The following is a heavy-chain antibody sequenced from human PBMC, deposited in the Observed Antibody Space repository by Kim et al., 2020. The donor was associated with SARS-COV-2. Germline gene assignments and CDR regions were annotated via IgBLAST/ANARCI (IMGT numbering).Heavy chain of an antibody. V-gene: IGHV4-39*01. D-gene: IGHD2-8*02. Sequence: SETLSLTCTASGGSISSSDYYWGWIRQPPGKGLEWIGSIYYTGTTYYNPSLKSRVTISVDTSKNQFSLKLSSVTDATVYYCARHGCTGGVCYFDPWGQG. J-gene: IGHJ5*02. CDR2: IYYTGTT. CDR1: GGSISSSDYY. CDR3: ARHGCTGGVCYFDP.